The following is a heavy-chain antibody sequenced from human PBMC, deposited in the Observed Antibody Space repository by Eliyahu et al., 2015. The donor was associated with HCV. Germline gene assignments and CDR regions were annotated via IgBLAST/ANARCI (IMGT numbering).Heavy chain of an antibody. D-gene: IGHD3-22*01. Sequence: QVQLVESGGGVVQPGRSLRLSCAASGFTFSSYGMHWVRQAPGKGLEGGAVIWYDGSNKYYADSVKGRFTISRDNSKNTLYLQMNSLRAEDTAVYYCAREYYYDSSGPYYFDYWGQGTLVTVSS. CDR2: IWYDGSNK. CDR3: AREYYYDSSGPYYFDY. J-gene: IGHJ4*02. V-gene: IGHV3-33*01. CDR1: GFTFSSYG.